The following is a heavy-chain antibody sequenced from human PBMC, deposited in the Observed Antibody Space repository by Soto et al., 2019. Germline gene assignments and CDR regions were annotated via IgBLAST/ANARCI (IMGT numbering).Heavy chain of an antibody. D-gene: IGHD3-10*01. CDR2: INHSEST. J-gene: IGHJ6*02. Sequence: SETLSLTCAVYGGSFSGYYWSWIRQPPGKGLERIGEINHSESTNYNPSLKSQVTISVDTSKDQFSLKLSSVTAADAAVYYCVRGSGSYHYYYYYYGMDVWGQGTTVTVSS. CDR3: VRGSGSYHYYYYYYGMDV. CDR1: GGSFSGYY. V-gene: IGHV4-34*01.